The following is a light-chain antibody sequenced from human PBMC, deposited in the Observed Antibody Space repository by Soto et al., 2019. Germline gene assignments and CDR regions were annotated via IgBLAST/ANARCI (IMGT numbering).Light chain of an antibody. Sequence: PGERVTLSCRASQSVSSSYLNWYQQTPGQAPRLLLYGASTRATGIPSRFSGSGSGTEFTLTINSLQSEDFGVYFCMQYNKWPLRTFGQGTKVDI. J-gene: IGKJ1*01. V-gene: IGKV3D-15*01. CDR1: QSVSSSY. CDR3: MQYNKWPLRT. CDR2: GAS.